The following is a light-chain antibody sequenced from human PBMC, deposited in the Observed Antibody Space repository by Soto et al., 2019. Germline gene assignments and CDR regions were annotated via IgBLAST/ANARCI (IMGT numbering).Light chain of an antibody. CDR1: QSVGSN. Sequence: DIVMTQSPATLSVSPGERATLSCRASQSVGSNLAWYQQKPGQAPRLLIYGASNRATGIPDRFSGSGSGTDFTLTISRLEPEDFAVYYCQQYGSSGTFGQGTKGDIK. J-gene: IGKJ1*01. CDR3: QQYGSSGT. V-gene: IGKV3-20*01. CDR2: GAS.